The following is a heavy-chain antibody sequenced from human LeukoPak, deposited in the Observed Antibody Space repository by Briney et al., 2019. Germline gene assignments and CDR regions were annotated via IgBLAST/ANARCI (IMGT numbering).Heavy chain of an antibody. V-gene: IGHV3-48*03. CDR2: ISSSGSTI. CDR1: GFTFSSYE. J-gene: IGHJ5*02. D-gene: IGHD5-18*01. CDR3: ARVFQHGYSYGPNWFDP. Sequence: PGGSLRLSCAASGFTFSSYEMNWVRQAPGKGLEWVSYISSSGSTIYYADSVKGRFTISRDNAKNSLYLQMNSLRAEDTAVYYCARVFQHGYSYGPNWFDPWGQGTLVTVSS.